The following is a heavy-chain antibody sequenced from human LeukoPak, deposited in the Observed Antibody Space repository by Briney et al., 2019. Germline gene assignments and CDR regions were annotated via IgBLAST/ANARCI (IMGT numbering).Heavy chain of an antibody. V-gene: IGHV1-2*02. CDR3: AREWDSSSWYDY. CDR2: INPNSGGT. J-gene: IGHJ4*02. D-gene: IGHD6-13*01. CDR1: GYTFTGYY. Sequence: ASVKVSCKASGYTFTGYYMHWVRQAPGQGLEWMGWINPNSGGTSYAQKFQGRVILTSDTSISTVYMELSRLRSDDTAVYYCAREWDSSSWYDYWGQGSLVTVSS.